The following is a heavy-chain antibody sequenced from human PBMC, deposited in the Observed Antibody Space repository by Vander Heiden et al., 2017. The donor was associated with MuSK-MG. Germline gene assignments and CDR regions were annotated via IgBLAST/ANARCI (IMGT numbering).Heavy chain of an antibody. CDR2: FSAGGGTT. J-gene: IGHJ4*02. CDR3: AKGNSNFDK. CDR1: GFTFTTSA. V-gene: IGHV3-23*01. Sequence: EVQLRESGGGLAQPGGSLRLSCTASGFTFTTSAMSWVRQAPGKGLEWVSGFSAGGGTTFYADSVKGRFTISRDNSKNTLYLDMSSLRDEDTGVYYCAKGNSNFDKWGQGTLVTVSS. D-gene: IGHD4-4*01.